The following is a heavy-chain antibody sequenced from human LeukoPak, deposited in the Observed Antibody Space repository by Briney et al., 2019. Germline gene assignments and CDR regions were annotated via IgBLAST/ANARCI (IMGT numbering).Heavy chain of an antibody. D-gene: IGHD2-2*01. J-gene: IGHJ4*02. CDR1: GYTFTGYY. CDR2: INPNSGGT. Sequence: ASVKVSCKASGYTFTGYYMHWVRQAPGQGLEWMGWINPNSGGTNYAQKFQGRVTMTRDTSISTAYMGLSRLRSDDTAVYYCARADIVVVPAADFDYWGQGTLVTVSS. V-gene: IGHV1-2*02. CDR3: ARADIVVVPAADFDY.